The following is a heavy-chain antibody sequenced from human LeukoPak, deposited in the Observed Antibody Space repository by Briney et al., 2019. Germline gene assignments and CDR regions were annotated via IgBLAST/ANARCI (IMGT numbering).Heavy chain of an antibody. J-gene: IGHJ4*02. D-gene: IGHD3-22*01. CDR2: IKRRIEGETT. Sequence: GGSLRLSCAVSGITFSYACMSWVRQAPGKGLEWVGHIKRRIEGETTGYAAPVKDRFTILRDDSKNTVYLQMNSLKSEDTGVYYCTTDPLVYYYQFDYWGQGTLVIVSS. CDR3: TTDPLVYYYQFDY. CDR1: GITFSYAC. V-gene: IGHV3-15*01.